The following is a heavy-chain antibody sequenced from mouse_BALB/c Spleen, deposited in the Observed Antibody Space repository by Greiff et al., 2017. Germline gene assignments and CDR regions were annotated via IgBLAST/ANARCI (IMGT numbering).Heavy chain of an antibody. J-gene: IGHJ4*01. D-gene: IGHD1-1*01. CDR2: ISSGGST. CDR1: GFTFSSYA. CDR3: ARGRDTTVVGPMDY. V-gene: IGHV5-6-5*01. Sequence: VQVVESGGGLVKPGGSLKLSCAASGFTFSSYAMSWVRQTPEKRLEWVASISSGGSTYYPDSVKGRFTISRDNARNILYLQMSSLRSEDTAMYYCARGRDTTVVGPMDYWGQGTSVTVSS.